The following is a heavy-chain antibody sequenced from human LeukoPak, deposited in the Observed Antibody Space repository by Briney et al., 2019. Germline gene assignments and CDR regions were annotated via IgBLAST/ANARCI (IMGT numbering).Heavy chain of an antibody. D-gene: IGHD6-13*01. Sequence: PSETLSLTCTVSGGSISSYYWSWIRQPPGKGLEWIGYIFYSGSTNYNPSLKSRVTISVDTSKNQFSLKLSSVTAADTAMYYCARHASSSSWYPYGMDVWGRGTTVTVSS. CDR1: GGSISSYY. V-gene: IGHV4-59*08. CDR2: IFYSGST. CDR3: ARHASSSSWYPYGMDV. J-gene: IGHJ6*02.